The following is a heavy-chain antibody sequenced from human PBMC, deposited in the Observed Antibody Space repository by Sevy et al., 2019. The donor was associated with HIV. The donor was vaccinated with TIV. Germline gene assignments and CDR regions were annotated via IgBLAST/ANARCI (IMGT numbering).Heavy chain of an antibody. V-gene: IGHV1-8*01. CDR1: GYTFTRYD. J-gene: IGHJ6*02. CDR2: MNPNSGNT. Sequence: ASVKVSCKASGYTFTRYDINWVRQATGQGLEWMGWMNPNSGNTGYAQKFQGRVTMTRNTSISTAYMELSSLRSEDTAVYYCARATMVRGVITIYYYYGMDVWGQGTTVTVSS. CDR3: ARATMVRGVITIYYYYGMDV. D-gene: IGHD3-10*01.